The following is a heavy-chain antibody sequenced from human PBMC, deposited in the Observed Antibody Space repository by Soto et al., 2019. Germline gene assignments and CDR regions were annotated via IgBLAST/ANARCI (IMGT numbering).Heavy chain of an antibody. Sequence: ASVKVSCKASGYTFTSYGISWVRQAPGQGLEWMGWISAYNGNTNYAQKLQGRVTMTTDTSTSTAYMELRSLRSDDTAVYYCARDRAALGSNWFEPWGQGTLVTVSS. CDR2: ISAYNGNT. CDR3: ARDRAALGSNWFEP. D-gene: IGHD6-25*01. CDR1: GYTFTSYG. V-gene: IGHV1-18*01. J-gene: IGHJ5*02.